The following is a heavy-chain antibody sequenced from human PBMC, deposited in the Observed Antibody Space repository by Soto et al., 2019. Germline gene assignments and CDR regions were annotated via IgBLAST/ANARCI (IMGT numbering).Heavy chain of an antibody. CDR3: ARYFRGSGRYFFDY. J-gene: IGHJ4*02. CDR2: INQDGGGT. CDR1: GFTFISSF. D-gene: IGHD6-19*01. Sequence: GEPLRLSYVASGFTFISSFMGWVRQAPGKGLEWVANINQDGGGTYYVDSVEGRFTISRDNAKDSLYLQMNSLRGEDTAVYYCARYFRGSGRYFFDYWGQGTLVTVSS. V-gene: IGHV3-7*03.